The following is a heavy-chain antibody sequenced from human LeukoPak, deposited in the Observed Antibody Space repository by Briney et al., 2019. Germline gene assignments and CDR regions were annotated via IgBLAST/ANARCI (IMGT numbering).Heavy chain of an antibody. Sequence: GGSLRLSCAASGFTFSSYGMHWVRQAPGKGLEWVAFIRYDGSNKYYADSVKGRFTISRDNSKNTLYLQMNSLRAEDTAVYYCASLYYYGSGSPRNWGQGTLVTVSS. CDR3: ASLYYYGSGSPRN. CDR2: IRYDGSNK. D-gene: IGHD3-10*01. CDR1: GFTFSSYG. V-gene: IGHV3-30*02. J-gene: IGHJ4*02.